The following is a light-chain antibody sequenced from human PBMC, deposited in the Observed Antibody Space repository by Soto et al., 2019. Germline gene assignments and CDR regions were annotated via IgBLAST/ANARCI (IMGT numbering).Light chain of an antibody. V-gene: IGKV1-39*01. Sequence: DIQMTQSPSSLSASVGDKVTITCRASQIISNYLNWYQQKPGKAPKLLIYAAFHLQSGIPSRFSGSGSGTDFTLSITSLQPEDFATYFCQQSYNSPRTFGQGTRVEI. CDR3: QQSYNSPRT. CDR1: QIISNY. CDR2: AAF. J-gene: IGKJ1*01.